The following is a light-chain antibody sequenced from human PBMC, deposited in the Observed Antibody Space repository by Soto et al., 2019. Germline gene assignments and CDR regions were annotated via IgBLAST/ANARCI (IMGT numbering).Light chain of an antibody. Sequence: PSTLSASVGDRVTITCRASQSIGRWLAWYQQKPGKAPKLLIYKASTLESGVPSRFSGSGSGTDFTLTISSLQPDDFATYYCQQYNSNSEISFGPG. CDR1: QSIGRW. J-gene: IGKJ3*01. CDR2: KAS. V-gene: IGKV1-5*03. CDR3: QQYNSNSEIS.